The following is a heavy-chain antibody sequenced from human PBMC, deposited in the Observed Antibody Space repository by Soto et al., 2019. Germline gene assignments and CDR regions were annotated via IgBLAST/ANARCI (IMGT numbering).Heavy chain of an antibody. V-gene: IGHV3-64*01. Sequence: EVQLVESGGGLVQPGGSLRLSCAASGFTFSSYAMHWVRQAPGKGLEYVSAISSNGGSTYYANSVKGRFTISRDNSKNTLYLQMGSLRAEDMAVYYCAWAIAGYYGSGSYSFDYWGQGTLVTVSS. CDR3: AWAIAGYYGSGSYSFDY. CDR2: ISSNGGST. J-gene: IGHJ4*02. D-gene: IGHD3-10*01. CDR1: GFTFSSYA.